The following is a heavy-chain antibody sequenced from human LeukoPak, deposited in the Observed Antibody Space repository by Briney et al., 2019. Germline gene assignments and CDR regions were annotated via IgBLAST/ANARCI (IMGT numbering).Heavy chain of an antibody. CDR2: ISSSGSST. V-gene: IGHV3-23*01. J-gene: IGHJ4*02. CDR3: AKGIEGTTNFDS. CDR1: GFTFSSYA. Sequence: GGSLRLSCAASGFTFSSYAMSWVRQAPGKGLEWVSAISSSGSSTYYADSVKGRFTISRDHSKNTLYLQMNSLRAEDTALYYCAKGIEGTTNFDSWGQGTLVTVSS. D-gene: IGHD1-26*01.